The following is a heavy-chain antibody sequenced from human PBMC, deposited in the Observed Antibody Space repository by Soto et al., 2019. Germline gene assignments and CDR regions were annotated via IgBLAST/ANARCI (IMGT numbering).Heavy chain of an antibody. D-gene: IGHD3-10*01. V-gene: IGHV3-30-3*01. Sequence: GGSLRLSCAASGFTFSSYAMHWVRQAPGKGLEWVAVISYDGSNKYYADSVKGRFTISRDNSKNTLYLQMNSLRAEDTAVYYCARDFHGSGSFAGVPYYYYGMDVWGQGTTVTVSS. J-gene: IGHJ6*02. CDR1: GFTFSSYA. CDR3: ARDFHGSGSFAGVPYYYYGMDV. CDR2: ISYDGSNK.